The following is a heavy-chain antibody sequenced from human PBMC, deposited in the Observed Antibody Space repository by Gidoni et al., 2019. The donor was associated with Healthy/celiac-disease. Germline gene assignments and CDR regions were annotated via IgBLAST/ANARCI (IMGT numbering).Heavy chain of an antibody. J-gene: IGHJ4*02. CDR1: GFTFSSYA. D-gene: IGHD3-10*01. CDR2: ITYEGRNK. Sequence: QVQLVESGGGVVQPGRSLRLSCAASGFTFSSYAMHWVRQAPGKGLEWVAVITYEGRNKYYADSVKGRFTISRDNSKNKRYLQMNSRRAEDTAVYYCARDRGGGLPDYWGQGTLVTVSS. V-gene: IGHV3-30*04. CDR3: ARDRGGGLPDY.